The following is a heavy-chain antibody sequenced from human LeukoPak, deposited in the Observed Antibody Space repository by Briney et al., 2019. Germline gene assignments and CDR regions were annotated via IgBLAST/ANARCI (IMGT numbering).Heavy chain of an antibody. D-gene: IGHD3-10*01. Sequence: SETLSLTCAVYGGSFSGYYWSWIRQPPGKGLEWIGEINHSGSTNYNPSLKSRVTISVDTSKNQFSLKLSSVTAADTAVYYCARVIPRITMVRGVMQNWFDPWGQGTLVTVSS. V-gene: IGHV4-34*01. J-gene: IGHJ5*02. CDR2: INHSGST. CDR3: ARVIPRITMVRGVMQNWFDP. CDR1: GGSFSGYY.